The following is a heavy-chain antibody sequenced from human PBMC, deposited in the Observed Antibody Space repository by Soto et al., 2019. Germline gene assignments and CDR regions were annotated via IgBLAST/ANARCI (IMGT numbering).Heavy chain of an antibody. CDR1: GYPLTELS. D-gene: IGHD1-26*01. Sequence: GSVKVSYNVSGYPLTELSMHLVRQAPGKGLEWMGGFDPEDVETIYAQKFQGRVTMTEDTSTDTAYMELSSLRSEDTVVYYCAAVQSGSHHKGNWFEPWGKGTLVTVSS. V-gene: IGHV1-24*01. J-gene: IGHJ5*02. CDR3: AAVQSGSHHKGNWFEP. CDR2: FDPEDVET.